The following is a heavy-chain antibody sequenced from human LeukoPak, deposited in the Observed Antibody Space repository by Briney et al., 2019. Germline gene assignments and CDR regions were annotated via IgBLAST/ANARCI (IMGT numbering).Heavy chain of an antibody. V-gene: IGHV3-64*01. CDR1: GFTFSSYA. J-gene: IGHJ4*02. CDR3: ARDELAMIVVAGTY. CDR2: ISSNGGST. Sequence: GGSLRLSCAASGFTFSSYAMHWVRQAPGKGLEYVSAISSNGGSTYYANSVKGRFTISRDNSKNTLYLQMGSLRAEDMAVYYCARDELAMIVVAGTYWGQGTLVTVSS. D-gene: IGHD3-22*01.